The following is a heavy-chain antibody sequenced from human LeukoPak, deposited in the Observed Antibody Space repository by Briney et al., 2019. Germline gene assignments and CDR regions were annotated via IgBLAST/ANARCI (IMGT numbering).Heavy chain of an antibody. CDR1: GFTFSSYW. D-gene: IGHD5-18*01. CDR3: AREGGYSYARSDY. Sequence: PGGSLRLSCAASGFTFSSYWMSWVRQAPGKVLEWVANIKQDGSEKYYVDSVKGRFTISRDNAKNSLYLQMNSLRAEDTAVYYCAREGGYSYARSDYWGQGTLVTVSS. J-gene: IGHJ4*02. V-gene: IGHV3-7*01. CDR2: IKQDGSEK.